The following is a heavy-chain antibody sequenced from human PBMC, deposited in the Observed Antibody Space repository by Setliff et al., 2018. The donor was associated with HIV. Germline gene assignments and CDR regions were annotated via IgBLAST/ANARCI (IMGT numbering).Heavy chain of an antibody. Sequence: PSETLSLTCNVSGGSISSGGYYWSWIRQHPGRGLEWIGYIYYSGSTYYNPSLKSRVIISGVTSQNQFSLDLNSVTAAYTAVYYCARTYYYASGSYYSQGYDFDNWGQGTLVTVSS. V-gene: IGHV4-31*03. J-gene: IGHJ4*02. D-gene: IGHD3-10*01. CDR3: ARTYYYASGSYYSQGYDFDN. CDR1: GGSISSGGYY. CDR2: IYYSGST.